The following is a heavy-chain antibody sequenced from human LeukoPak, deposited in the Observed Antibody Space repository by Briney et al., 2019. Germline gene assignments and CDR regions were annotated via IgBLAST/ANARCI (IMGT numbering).Heavy chain of an antibody. V-gene: IGHV3-21*05. CDR3: ARASYSSSWPYYYGMDV. D-gene: IGHD6-13*01. CDR1: GFTFSTSG. J-gene: IGHJ6*02. CDR2: IGTGSSDI. Sequence: GGSLRLSCAGSGFTFSTSGMNWVRQAPGEGLELVSFIGTGSSDIYHADSVKGRFTISRDNAKDSLYLQMNSLRAEDTAVYYCARASYSSSWPYYYGMDVWGQGTTVTVSS.